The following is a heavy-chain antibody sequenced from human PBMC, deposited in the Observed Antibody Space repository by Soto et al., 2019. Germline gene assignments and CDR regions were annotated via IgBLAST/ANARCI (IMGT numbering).Heavy chain of an antibody. J-gene: IGHJ3*02. D-gene: IGHD6-6*01. Sequence: QVQLQQWGAGLLKPSETLSLTCAVYGGSFSGYYWSWIRQPPGKGLEWIGEINHSGSTNYNPSLKSRDPISVDTSKNQFSLKLSSVTAAYTAVYYCARVKRYSSSSLDIWGQGTMVTVSS. V-gene: IGHV4-34*01. CDR1: GGSFSGYY. CDR2: INHSGST. CDR3: ARVKRYSSSSLDI.